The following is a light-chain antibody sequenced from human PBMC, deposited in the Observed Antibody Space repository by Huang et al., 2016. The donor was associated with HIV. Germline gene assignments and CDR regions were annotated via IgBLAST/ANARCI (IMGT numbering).Light chain of an antibody. V-gene: IGKV1-9*01. CDR1: QGIRSH. CDR3: QQLNTYPIT. Sequence: IQLTQSPSSPSASVGDRVTITCRASQGIRSHVAWYQLKPGKAPKLLIYGASTLRSGVPSRVSGSGSGTDFTLTISSLQPDDFASYYCQQLNTYPITFGQGTRLEIK. J-gene: IGKJ5*01. CDR2: GAS.